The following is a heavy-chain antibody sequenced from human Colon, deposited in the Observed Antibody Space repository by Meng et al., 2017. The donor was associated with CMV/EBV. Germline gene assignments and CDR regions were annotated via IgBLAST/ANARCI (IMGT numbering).Heavy chain of an antibody. J-gene: IGHJ4*02. Sequence: GESLKISCAASGFTFSRYWMHWVRQAPGEGLVWVSRINTDGSRTNYADSVEGRSTSSRDNAKNTLYLQMSSLRAEDTAVYYCVTDPYDVWSGYPTYYFDYWGQGTLVTVSS. V-gene: IGHV3-74*01. D-gene: IGHD3-3*01. CDR1: GFTFSRYW. CDR2: INTDGSRT. CDR3: VTDPYDVWSGYPTYYFDY.